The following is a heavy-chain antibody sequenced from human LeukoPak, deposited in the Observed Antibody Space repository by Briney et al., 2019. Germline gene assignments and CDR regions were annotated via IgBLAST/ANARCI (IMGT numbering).Heavy chain of an antibody. CDR3: AKDTSSSWYEYYFDY. CDR2: ISSSSSYI. D-gene: IGHD6-13*01. Sequence: GGSLRLSCAASGFTFSSYSMNWVRQAPGKGLEWVSSISSSSSYIYYADSVKGRFTISRDNAKNSLYLQMNSLRAEDTAVYYCAKDTSSSWYEYYFDYWGQGTLVTVSS. J-gene: IGHJ4*02. CDR1: GFTFSSYS. V-gene: IGHV3-21*04.